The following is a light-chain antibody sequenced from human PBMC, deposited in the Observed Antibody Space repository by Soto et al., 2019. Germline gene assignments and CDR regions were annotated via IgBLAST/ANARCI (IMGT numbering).Light chain of an antibody. CDR2: DAS. J-gene: IGKJ4*01. CDR3: QQRSNWP. V-gene: IGKV3-11*01. CDR1: QSVSSY. Sequence: EIVLTQSPATLSLSPGERATLSCRASQSVSSYLAWYQQKPGQAPRLLIYDASNRATGIPARFSGSGSGTDFTLTISRLEPEDFAVYYCQQRSNWPFGGGTKVEIK.